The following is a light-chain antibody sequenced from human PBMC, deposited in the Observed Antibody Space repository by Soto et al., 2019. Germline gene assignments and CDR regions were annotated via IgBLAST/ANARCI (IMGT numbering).Light chain of an antibody. V-gene: IGLV2-14*03. Sequence: QSVLTQPASVSGSPGQSITISCTGTSSDVGGYNYVSWYQRHPGKAPKLMIYDVSNRPSGVSDRFSGSKSGITASLTISGLQAEDEADYYCSSYTSSSTVVFGGGTKVTVL. CDR2: DVS. CDR3: SSYTSSSTVV. CDR1: SSDVGGYNY. J-gene: IGLJ2*01.